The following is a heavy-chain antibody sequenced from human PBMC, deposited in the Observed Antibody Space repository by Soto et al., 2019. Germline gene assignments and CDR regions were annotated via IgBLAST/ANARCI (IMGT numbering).Heavy chain of an antibody. V-gene: IGHV1-2*02. D-gene: IGHD4-17*01. J-gene: IGHJ4*02. CDR3: ARQAAYGLAFDL. CDR2: INANSGGT. Sequence: QVQLVQSGAEVKQPGASLKVSCKTSGYTFSNYFMHWVRQAPGHGPEWMGWINANSGGTGFAQNFQGRVTMTRDTSISTAYMELSRLTSDDTAVYYCARQAAYGLAFDLWGQGTLVTVSS. CDR1: GYTFSNYF.